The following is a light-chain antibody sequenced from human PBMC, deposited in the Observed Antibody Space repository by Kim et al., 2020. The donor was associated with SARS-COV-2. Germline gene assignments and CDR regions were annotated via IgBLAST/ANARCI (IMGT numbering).Light chain of an antibody. CDR2: PDS. J-gene: IGLJ1*01. CDR3: QAWNVSTGV. Sequence: VAPGQTASITCSGDKLGDKYACWCQQTPGPSPVLVIYPDSNRPSGIAERFSGSNSGNTATLTISGTQTMDEADYYCQAWNVSTGVFGTGTNVTVL. CDR1: KLGDKY. V-gene: IGLV3-1*01.